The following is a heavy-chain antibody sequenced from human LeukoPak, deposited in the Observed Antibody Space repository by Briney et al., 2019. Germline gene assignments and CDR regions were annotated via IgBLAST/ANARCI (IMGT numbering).Heavy chain of an antibody. Sequence: SETLSLTCAVYGGSFSGYYWSWIRQPPGKGLEWIGEINHSGGTNYNPSLKSRVTISVDTSKNQFSLKLSSVTAADTAVYYCARRLGVAAAGPSFDYWGRGTLVTVSS. D-gene: IGHD6-13*01. V-gene: IGHV4-34*01. CDR3: ARRLGVAAAGPSFDY. CDR2: INHSGGT. CDR1: GGSFSGYY. J-gene: IGHJ4*02.